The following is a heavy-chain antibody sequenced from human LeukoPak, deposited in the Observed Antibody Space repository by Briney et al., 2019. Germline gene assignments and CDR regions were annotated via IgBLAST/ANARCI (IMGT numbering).Heavy chain of an antibody. D-gene: IGHD6-13*01. Sequence: GGSLRLSCAASGFTFSRYSMNWVRRAPGKGLECVSYISSSSSTIYYADSVKGRFTISRDNAKNSLYLQMNSLRDEDTAVYYCARGIAAAGLFDYWGQGTLVTVSS. V-gene: IGHV3-48*02. CDR2: ISSSSSTI. CDR1: GFTFSRYS. J-gene: IGHJ4*02. CDR3: ARGIAAAGLFDY.